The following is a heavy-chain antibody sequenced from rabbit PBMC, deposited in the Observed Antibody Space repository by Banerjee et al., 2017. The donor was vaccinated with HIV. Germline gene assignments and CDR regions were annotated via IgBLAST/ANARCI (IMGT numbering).Heavy chain of an antibody. V-gene: IGHV1S45*01. CDR1: GFSFSSSYY. CDR3: ARALNYYSYDYLGAADAFNL. J-gene: IGHJ4*01. CDR2: IYAGNTGST. Sequence: QEQLEESGGDLVKPEGSLTLTCTASGFSFSSSYYMCWVRQAPGKGLEWIACIYAGNTGSTYYASWAKGRFTISKTSSTTVTLQMTGLTAADTATYFCARALNYYSYDYLGAADAFNLWGQGTLVTVS. D-gene: IGHD6-1*01.